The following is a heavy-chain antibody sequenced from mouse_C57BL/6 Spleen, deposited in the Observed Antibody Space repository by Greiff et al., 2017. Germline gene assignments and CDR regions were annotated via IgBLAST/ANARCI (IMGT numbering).Heavy chain of an antibody. D-gene: IGHD2-3*01. Sequence: QVQLQQSGAELVRPGTSVKVSCKASGYAFTNYLIEWVKQRPGQGLEWIGVINPGSGGTNYNEKFKGKATLTADKSSSTAYMQLSSLTSEDSAVYFCAREEDYDGDAMDYWGQGTSVTVSS. V-gene: IGHV1-54*01. CDR2: INPGSGGT. CDR1: GYAFTNYL. J-gene: IGHJ4*01. CDR3: AREEDYDGDAMDY.